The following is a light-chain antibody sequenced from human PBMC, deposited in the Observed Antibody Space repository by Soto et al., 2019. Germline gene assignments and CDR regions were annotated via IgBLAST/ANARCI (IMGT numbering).Light chain of an antibody. CDR1: SGSVSTSYY. CDR3: VLYMGSGISGV. J-gene: IGLJ2*01. CDR2: STN. V-gene: IGLV8-61*01. Sequence: QTVVTQEPSFSVSPGGTVTLTCGLSSGSVSTSYYPSWYQQTPGQAPRTLIYSTNTRSSGVPDRFSVSILGNKAALTITGAQADDESDYYCVLYMGSGISGVFGGGTKLTVL.